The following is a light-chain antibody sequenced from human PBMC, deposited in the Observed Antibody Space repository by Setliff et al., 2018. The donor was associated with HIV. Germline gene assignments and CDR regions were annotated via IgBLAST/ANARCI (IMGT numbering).Light chain of an antibody. Sequence: ALTQPASVSGSPGQSITISCTGTSSDVGGYNYVSWYQQHPGKAPKLMIYEVSKRPSGVPDRFSGSKSGNTASLTVSGLQAEDEADYYCSSYAGSNNVFGTGTKVTVL. J-gene: IGLJ1*01. CDR2: EVS. CDR1: SSDVGGYNY. CDR3: SSYAGSNNV. V-gene: IGLV2-8*01.